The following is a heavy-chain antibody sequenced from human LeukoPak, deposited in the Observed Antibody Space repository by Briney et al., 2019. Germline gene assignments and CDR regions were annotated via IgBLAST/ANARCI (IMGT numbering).Heavy chain of an antibody. D-gene: IGHD3-10*01. CDR1: GYTFTGYY. CDR2: INPNSGGT. Sequence: ASVKVSCKASGYTFTGYYMHWVRQAPGQGLEWMGRINPNSGGTNYAQKFQGRVTMTRDTSISTAYMERSRLRSDDTAVYYCARDRELWFGELLSSIIDYWGQGTLLTVSS. V-gene: IGHV1-2*06. J-gene: IGHJ4*02. CDR3: ARDRELWFGELLSSIIDY.